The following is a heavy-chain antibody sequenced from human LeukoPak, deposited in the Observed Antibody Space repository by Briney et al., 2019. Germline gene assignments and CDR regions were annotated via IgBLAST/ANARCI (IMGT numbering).Heavy chain of an antibody. J-gene: IGHJ4*02. CDR1: GFTFSSYE. V-gene: IGHV3-23*01. CDR3: AKEQGGYSTGFDY. D-gene: IGHD5-12*01. Sequence: GGSLRLSCAASGFTFSSYEMNWVRQAPGKGLEWVSAISGSGGSTYYADSVKGRFTISRDNSKNTLYLQMNSLRAEDTTVYYCAKEQGGYSTGFDYWGQGTLVTVSS. CDR2: ISGSGGST.